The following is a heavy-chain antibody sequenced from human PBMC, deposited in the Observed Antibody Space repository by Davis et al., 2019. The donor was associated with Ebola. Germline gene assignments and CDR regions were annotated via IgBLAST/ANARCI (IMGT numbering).Heavy chain of an antibody. Sequence: GESLKISCKDSGNSFTSYWVGWVRQVPGKGLEWMGIIYPGDSDTRYSPSFRGQVTISADKSVKTAFLQWSSLKASDTAMYYCASLRRTITGMDDGFDIWGQGTMVTVSS. D-gene: IGHD2-8*02. CDR2: IYPGDSDT. V-gene: IGHV5-51*01. J-gene: IGHJ3*02. CDR1: GNSFTSYW. CDR3: ASLRRTITGMDDGFDI.